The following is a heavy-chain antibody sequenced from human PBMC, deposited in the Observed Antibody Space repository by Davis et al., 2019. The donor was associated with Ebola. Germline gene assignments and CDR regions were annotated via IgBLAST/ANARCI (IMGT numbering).Heavy chain of an antibody. CDR2: IIGDGSST. D-gene: IGHD1-26*01. CDR1: GFTLSPYW. Sequence: HTGGSLRLSCATSGFTLSPYWMHWVRQAPGKGLVWVSHIIGDGSSTEYADSVKGRFTISRDNARNMLFLQMNSLRDEDTAIYYCARDITVGAFSLDHWGQGTLVTVSS. J-gene: IGHJ4*02. CDR3: ARDITVGAFSLDH. V-gene: IGHV3-74*03.